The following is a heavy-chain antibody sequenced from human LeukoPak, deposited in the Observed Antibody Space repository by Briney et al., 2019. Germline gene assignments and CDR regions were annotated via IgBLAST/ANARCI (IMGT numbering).Heavy chain of an antibody. D-gene: IGHD2-2*01. CDR1: GFTFSSYA. J-gene: IGHJ4*02. CDR2: ISYDGSNK. CDR3: ARGGYCSSTSCYLNDY. V-gene: IGHV3-30-3*01. Sequence: HPGRPLRLSCAASGFTFSSYAMHWVRQAPGKGLEWVAVISYDGSNKYYADSVKGRFTISRDNSKNTLYLQMNSLRAEDTAVYYCARGGYCSSTSCYLNDYWGQGTLVTVSS.